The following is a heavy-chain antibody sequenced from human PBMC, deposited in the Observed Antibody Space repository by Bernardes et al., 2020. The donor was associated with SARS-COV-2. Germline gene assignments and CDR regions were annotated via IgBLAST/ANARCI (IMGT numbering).Heavy chain of an antibody. V-gene: IGHV1-2*02. CDR2: INPNSGGT. CDR3: ASYSSSWSLFYYYGMDV. J-gene: IGHJ6*02. D-gene: IGHD6-13*01. CDR1: GYTFTGYY. Sequence: ASVKVSCMASGYTFTGYYMHWVRQAPGQGLEWMGWINPNSGGTNYAQKFQGRVTMTRDTSISTAYMELSRLRSDDTAVYYCASYSSSWSLFYYYGMDVWGQGTTVTVSS.